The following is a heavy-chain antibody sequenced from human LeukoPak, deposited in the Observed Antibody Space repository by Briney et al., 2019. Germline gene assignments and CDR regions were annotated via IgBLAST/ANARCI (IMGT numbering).Heavy chain of an antibody. V-gene: IGHV4-34*01. J-gene: IGHJ5*02. CDR1: GGSFSGYY. CDR3: ARSKAHLSTSWYGNWFDP. D-gene: IGHD2-2*01. Sequence: SETLSLTCAVYGGSFSGYYWSWIRQPPGKGLEWIGYIYYSGSTYYNPSLKSRVTISVDTSKNQFSLKLSSVTAADTAVYYCARSKAHLSTSWYGNWFDPWGQGTLVTVSS. CDR2: IYYSGST.